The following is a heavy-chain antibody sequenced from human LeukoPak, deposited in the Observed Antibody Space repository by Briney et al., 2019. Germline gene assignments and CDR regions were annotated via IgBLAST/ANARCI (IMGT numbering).Heavy chain of an antibody. CDR3: AKVTYGSGTYGAFDS. Sequence: GGSLRLSCAASGFTFSSYSMNWVRQAPGKGLEWVSTISGSGDYAYYADSVKGRFTISRDNSKNTLYLQMNSLRAEDTAVYYCAKVTYGSGTYGAFDSWGQGTLVTVSS. CDR1: GFTFSSYS. D-gene: IGHD3-10*01. J-gene: IGHJ4*02. CDR2: ISGSGDYA. V-gene: IGHV3-23*01.